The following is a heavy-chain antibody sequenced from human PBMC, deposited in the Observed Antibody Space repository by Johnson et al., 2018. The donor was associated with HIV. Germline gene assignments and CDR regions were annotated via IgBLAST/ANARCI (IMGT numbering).Heavy chain of an antibody. CDR3: AKALGIVVVLDAFDI. D-gene: IGHD3-22*01. CDR2: IRYDGVGT. J-gene: IGHJ3*02. Sequence: QVQLVESGGGVVQPGRSLRLSCAAPEFSFSSSGMHWVRQTPGKGLEWVAFIRYDGVGTHYADSVKGRFTISRDDSTNSLYLQMNSLRAEDTALYYCAKALGIVVVLDAFDIWGQGTMVTVSS. CDR1: EFSFSSSG. V-gene: IGHV3-30*02.